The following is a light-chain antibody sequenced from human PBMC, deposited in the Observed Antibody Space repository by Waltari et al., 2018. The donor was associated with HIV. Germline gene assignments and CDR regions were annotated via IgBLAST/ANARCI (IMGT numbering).Light chain of an antibody. J-gene: IGKJ4*02. CDR3: QQTYTIPPT. Sequence: DLVMTQSPDSLALSLGERATIKCKSSQNVFYSSNSLNYLRWYQQKPGQPPKLIIYWASSRQSGVPDRFSGSGSGTDFTLTISSLQAEDVAVYFCQQTYTIPPTFGGGTKVELK. CDR1: QNVFYSSNSLNY. CDR2: WAS. V-gene: IGKV4-1*01.